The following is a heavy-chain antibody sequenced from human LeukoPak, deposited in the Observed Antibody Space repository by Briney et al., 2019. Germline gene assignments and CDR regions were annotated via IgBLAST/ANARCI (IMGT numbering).Heavy chain of an antibody. D-gene: IGHD1-26*01. CDR2: IYYSGST. CDR3: ARDTESGSYSY. Sequence: PSETLSLTCTVSGGSISSYYWSWIRQPPGKGLEWIGYIYYSGSTNYNPSLKSRVTISVDTSKNRFSLKLSSVTAADTAVYYCARDTESGSYSYWGQGTLVTVSS. CDR1: GGSISSYY. V-gene: IGHV4-59*01. J-gene: IGHJ4*02.